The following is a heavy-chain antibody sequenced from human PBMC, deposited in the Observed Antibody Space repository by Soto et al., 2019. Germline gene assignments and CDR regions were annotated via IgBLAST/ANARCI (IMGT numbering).Heavy chain of an antibody. D-gene: IGHD4-17*01. CDR1: GFTFSSYS. CDR3: ARDLRGQEGMDV. V-gene: IGHV3-53*04. J-gene: IGHJ6*02. Sequence: PGGSLRLSCAASGFTFSSYSMNWVRQAPGKGLEWVSVIYSGGSTYYADSVKGRFTISRHNSKNTLYLQMNSLRAEDTAVYYCARDLRGQEGMDVWGQGTTVTVSS. CDR2: IYSGGST.